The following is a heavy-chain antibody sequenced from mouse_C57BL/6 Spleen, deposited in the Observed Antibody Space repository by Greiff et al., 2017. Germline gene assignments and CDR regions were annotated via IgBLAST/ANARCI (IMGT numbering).Heavy chain of an antibody. J-gene: IGHJ2*01. CDR1: GYTFTSYT. D-gene: IGHD2-4*01. CDR3: ARKEDYDPFDY. CDR2: INPSSGYT. Sequence: VQRVESGAELARPGASVKMSCKASGYTFTSYTMHWVKQRPGQGLEWIGYINPSSGYTKYNQKFKDKATLTADKSSSTAYMQLSSLTSEDSAVYYCARKEDYDPFDYWGQGTTLTVSS. V-gene: IGHV1-4*01.